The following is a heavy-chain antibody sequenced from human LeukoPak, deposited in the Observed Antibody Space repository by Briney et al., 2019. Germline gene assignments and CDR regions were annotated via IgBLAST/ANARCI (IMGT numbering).Heavy chain of an antibody. CDR3: TRDSGTTGEVKFDP. D-gene: IGHD3-10*01. Sequence: SETLSLTCTVSGGSISSYYWSWIRQPAGKGLEWIGRIYSSGTITYNPSLQSRVTMSIDTSKNEFSLKMSSVTAADTAVYYCTRDSGTTGEVKFDPWGQGTLVAVSS. V-gene: IGHV4-4*07. CDR2: IYSSGTI. CDR1: GGSISSYY. J-gene: IGHJ5*02.